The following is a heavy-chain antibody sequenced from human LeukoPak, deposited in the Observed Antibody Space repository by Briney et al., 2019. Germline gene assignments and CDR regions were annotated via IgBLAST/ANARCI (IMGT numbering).Heavy chain of an antibody. CDR3: AKLSSRDYFYY. V-gene: IGHV3-23*01. D-gene: IGHD3-16*02. CDR2: ISSNGGST. Sequence: GGSLRLSCAASGFTFSSYAMSWVRQAPGKGLEWVSAISSNGGSTYYADSVKGRFTISRDNSKNTLYLQMNSLRAEDTAVYYCAKLSSRDYFYYWGQGTLVTVSS. CDR1: GFTFSSYA. J-gene: IGHJ4*02.